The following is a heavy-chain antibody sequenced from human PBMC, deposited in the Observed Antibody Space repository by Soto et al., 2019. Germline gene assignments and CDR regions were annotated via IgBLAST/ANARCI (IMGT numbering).Heavy chain of an antibody. J-gene: IGHJ4*02. CDR3: ASTDNVGYYPY. CDR2: IYHSGTT. Sequence: SETLSLTCAVSGDSISSGYYWAWIRRPPGKGLESIGSIYHSGTTYYNPSLKSRVTIAEDTSRNQFSLKLSSVTAADSAVYYCASTDNVGYYPYFGQGTLATVSS. V-gene: IGHV4-38-2*01. D-gene: IGHD3-3*01. CDR1: GDSISSGYY.